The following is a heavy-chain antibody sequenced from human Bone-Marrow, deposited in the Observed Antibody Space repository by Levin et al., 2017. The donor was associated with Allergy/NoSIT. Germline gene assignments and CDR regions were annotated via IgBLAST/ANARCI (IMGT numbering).Heavy chain of an antibody. J-gene: IGHJ1*01. V-gene: IGHV4-4*02. CDR3: ARVGAQGPDTRKGDQYQYFQH. D-gene: IGHD3-16*01. CDR1: GGSISSSNW. CDR2: IYHSGST. Sequence: SETLSLTCAVSGGSISSSNWWSWVRQPPGKGLEWIGEIYHSGSTNYNPSLKSRVTISVDKSKNQFSLKLSSVTAADTAVYYCARVGAQGPDTRKGDQYQYFQHWGQGTLVTVSS.